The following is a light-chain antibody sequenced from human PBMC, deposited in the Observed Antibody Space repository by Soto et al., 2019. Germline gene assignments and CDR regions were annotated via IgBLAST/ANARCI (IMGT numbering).Light chain of an antibody. Sequence: DIQMTQSPSTLSASVGDTVTITCRASQSIDIWLAWYQQKPGKAPKLLISDVSTLQSGVPSRFSGSGSGTEFTLTISSLQPDDFATYYCQQYETYWTFDQGTKVEIK. V-gene: IGKV1-5*01. CDR1: QSIDIW. J-gene: IGKJ1*01. CDR3: QQYETYWT. CDR2: DVS.